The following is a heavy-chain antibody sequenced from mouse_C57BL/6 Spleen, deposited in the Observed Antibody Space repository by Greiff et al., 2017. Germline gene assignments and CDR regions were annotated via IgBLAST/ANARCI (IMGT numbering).Heavy chain of an antibody. V-gene: IGHV1-82*01. D-gene: IGHD1-1*01. CDR3: ARSGYYYGPWYFDV. CDR2: IYPGDGDT. Sequence: VQLQQSGPELVKPGASVKISCKASGYAFSSSWMNWVKQRPGKGLEWIGRIYPGDGDTNYNGKFKGKATLTADKSSSKAYMQLSSLTSEDSAVYFCARSGYYYGPWYFDVWGTGTTVTVSS. J-gene: IGHJ1*03. CDR1: GYAFSSSW.